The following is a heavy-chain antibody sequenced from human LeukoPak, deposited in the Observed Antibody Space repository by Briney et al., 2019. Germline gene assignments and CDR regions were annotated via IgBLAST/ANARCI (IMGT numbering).Heavy chain of an antibody. CDR2: ISGSTGDT. J-gene: IGHJ4*02. CDR1: RYSFVLYV. Sequence: ASVKVSCKASRYSFVLYVISWVRQASGDGPEGRGWISGSTGDTNYAQKFQGRVTMTADTSTSTAYMELRSLRLDDMAVYYCARDEEYGIFFNVDYWGQGTLVTVSS. D-gene: IGHD1-14*01. V-gene: IGHV1-18*03. CDR3: ARDEEYGIFFNVDY.